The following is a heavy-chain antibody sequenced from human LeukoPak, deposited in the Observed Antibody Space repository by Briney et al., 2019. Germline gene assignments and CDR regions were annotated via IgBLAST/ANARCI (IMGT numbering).Heavy chain of an antibody. CDR3: AERDYGDYEEFDY. CDR1: GGSFSGYY. V-gene: IGHV4-34*01. J-gene: IGHJ4*02. CDR2: INHSGST. D-gene: IGHD4-17*01. Sequence: MPSETLSLTCAVYGGSFSGYYWSWIRKPPGKGLEWIGEINHSGSTNYNPSLKSRVTISVDTSKNQFSLKLSSVTAADTAVYYCAERDYGDYEEFDYWGQGALVTVSS.